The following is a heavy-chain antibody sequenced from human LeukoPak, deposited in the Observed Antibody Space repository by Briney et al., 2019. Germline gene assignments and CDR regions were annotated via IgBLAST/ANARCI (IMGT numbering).Heavy chain of an antibody. V-gene: IGHV4-59*01. Sequence: SETLSLTCTVSGGSISSYYWSWIRQPPGKGPEWIGYIYYSGSTNYNPSLKSRVTISVDTSKNQFSLKLSSVTAADTAVYYCARATAIHAFNIWGQGTMVTVSS. D-gene: IGHD4-11*01. CDR3: ARATAIHAFNI. CDR1: GGSISSYY. J-gene: IGHJ3*02. CDR2: IYYSGST.